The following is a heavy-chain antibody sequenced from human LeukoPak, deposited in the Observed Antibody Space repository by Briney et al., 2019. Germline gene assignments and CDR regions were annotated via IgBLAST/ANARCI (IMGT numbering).Heavy chain of an antibody. J-gene: IGHJ4*02. V-gene: IGHV1-18*01. Sequence: GASVKVSCKASGYTFTSYGISWLRQAPGQGLEWMGWISAYNGNTNYAQNLQVRVTMTTDTSTSTAYMELRSLRSDDTALYYCARDGHRMYYYGGSDYHFDYWGQGTLVTVSS. CDR1: GYTFTSYG. CDR2: ISAYNGNT. CDR3: ARDGHRMYYYGGSDYHFDY. D-gene: IGHD3-22*01.